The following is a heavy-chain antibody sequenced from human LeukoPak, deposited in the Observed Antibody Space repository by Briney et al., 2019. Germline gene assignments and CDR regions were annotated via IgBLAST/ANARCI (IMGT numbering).Heavy chain of an antibody. Sequence: SETLSLTCTVSGGSISNYWSWIRQPPGKGLEWIDYIYYSGITNYNPSLKSRITISVDTSKNQFSLKLSSVTAADTAVYYCARHLGFCSSTSCSTSRFGPRGQGTLVTVSS. J-gene: IGHJ5*02. CDR3: ARHLGFCSSTSCSTSRFGP. CDR2: IYYSGIT. D-gene: IGHD2-2*01. V-gene: IGHV4-59*08. CDR1: GGSISNY.